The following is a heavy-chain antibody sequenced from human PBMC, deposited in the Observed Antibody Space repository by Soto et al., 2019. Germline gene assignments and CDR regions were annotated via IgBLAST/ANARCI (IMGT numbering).Heavy chain of an antibody. V-gene: IGHV1-46*01. Sequence: ASVKVSCKASGYTFTSYYMHWVRQAPGQGLEWMGIINPSGGSTSYAQKFQGRVTIIADESTSTAYMELSSLRSEDTAVYYCARDAAPFIPGARSFYYDMDVWGQGTTVTVSS. CDR3: ARDAAPFIPGARSFYYDMDV. CDR1: GYTFTSYY. D-gene: IGHD3-16*01. CDR2: INPSGGST. J-gene: IGHJ6*02.